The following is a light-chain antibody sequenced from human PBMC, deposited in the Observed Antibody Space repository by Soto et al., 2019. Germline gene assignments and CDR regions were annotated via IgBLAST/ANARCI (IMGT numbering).Light chain of an antibody. J-gene: IGKJ5*01. CDR3: QQRSNWTRIT. CDR1: QSVSSY. CDR2: GAS. Sequence: EVVLTQSPSTLTLSTGERATLSCRASQSVSSYLAWYQQKPGQAPRLLIYGASNRATGIPARFSGSGSGTDFTLTISSLEPEDFAVYYCQQRSNWTRITFGQGTRLAIK. V-gene: IGKV3-11*01.